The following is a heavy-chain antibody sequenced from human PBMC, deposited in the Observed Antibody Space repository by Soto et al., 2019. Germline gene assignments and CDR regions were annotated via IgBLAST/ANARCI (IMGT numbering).Heavy chain of an antibody. CDR2: IYYSGST. CDR3: ARRYGTCFDY. CDR1: GGSISSYY. V-gene: IGHV4-59*01. J-gene: IGHJ4*02. D-gene: IGHD5-18*01. Sequence: SETLSLTCTVSGGSISSYYWSWIRQPPGKGLEWIGYIYYSGSTSYNPSLKSRVTMSVDTSNKKFSLRLGSVTAADTAVYYCARRYGTCFDYWGQGTLVTVSS.